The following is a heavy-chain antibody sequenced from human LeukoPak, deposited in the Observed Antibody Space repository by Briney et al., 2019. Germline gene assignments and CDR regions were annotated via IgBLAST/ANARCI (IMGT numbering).Heavy chain of an antibody. CDR3: ARPPGSRSYYNAFDY. D-gene: IGHD3-10*01. V-gene: IGHV1-69*04. Sequence: VASVKVSCKASGGTFSSYAISWVRQAPGQGLEWMGRIIPILGIANYAQKFQGRVTITADKSTSTAYMELSSLRSEDTAVYYCARPPGSRSYYNAFDYWGQGTLVTVSS. J-gene: IGHJ4*02. CDR2: IIPILGIA. CDR1: GGTFSSYA.